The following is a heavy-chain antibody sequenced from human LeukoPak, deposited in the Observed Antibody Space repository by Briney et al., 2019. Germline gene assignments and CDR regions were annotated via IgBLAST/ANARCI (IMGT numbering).Heavy chain of an antibody. Sequence: GWSLRLSCAASGFTVSSNYMSWVRQAPGKGLEWVSVIYSGGSTYYAGSVKGRFTISRDNSRNTLYLQMNSLRAEDTAEYYCAKDERLVGAHEADNWGQGTLVTVSS. CDR1: GFTVSSNY. J-gene: IGHJ4*02. V-gene: IGHV3-53*01. CDR3: AKDERLVGAHEADN. D-gene: IGHD1-26*01. CDR2: IYSGGST.